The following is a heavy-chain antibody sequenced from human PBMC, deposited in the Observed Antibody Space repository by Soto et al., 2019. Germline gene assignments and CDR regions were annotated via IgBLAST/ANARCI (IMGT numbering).Heavy chain of an antibody. CDR3: ARSSITIFGVVIPFDY. CDR2: ISSSSSYT. CDR1: GFTFSDYY. Sequence: QVQLVESGGGLVKPGGSLRLSCAASGFTFSDYYMSWICQAPGKGLEWVSYISSSSSYTNYADSVKGRFTISRDNAKNSLYLQMNSLRAEDTAVYYCARSSITIFGVVIPFDYWGQGTLVTVSS. J-gene: IGHJ4*02. D-gene: IGHD3-3*01. V-gene: IGHV3-11*06.